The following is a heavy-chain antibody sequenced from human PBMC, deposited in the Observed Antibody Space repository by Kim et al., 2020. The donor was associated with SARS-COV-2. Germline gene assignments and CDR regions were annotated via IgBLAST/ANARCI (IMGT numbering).Heavy chain of an antibody. J-gene: IGHJ2*01. V-gene: IGHV4-61*01. Sequence: SETLSLTCTVSGGSVSSGSYYWSWIRQPPGKGLEWIGYIYYSGSTNYNPSLKSRVTISVDTSKNQFSLKLSSVTAADTAVYYCARASRGGVYATTLYWYFDLWGRGTLVTVSS. CDR3: ARASRGGVYATTLYWYFDL. CDR2: IYYSGST. D-gene: IGHD2-8*01. CDR1: GGSVSSGSYY.